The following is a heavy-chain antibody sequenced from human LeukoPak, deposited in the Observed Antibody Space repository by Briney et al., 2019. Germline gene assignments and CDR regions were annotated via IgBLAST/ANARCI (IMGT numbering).Heavy chain of an antibody. J-gene: IGHJ5*02. CDR3: ARGKTSQNIVTRKTYNWFDP. Sequence: GGSLRLSCVVSGFTFSTFTMNWVRQAPGKGLEWVSSISSSSDYIYYADSVKGRFTISRDNAKNSLYLQMKSLRAEDTAVYYCARGKTSQNIVTRKTYNWFDPWGQGTLVTVSS. D-gene: IGHD2/OR15-2a*01. CDR2: ISSSSDYI. CDR1: GFTFSTFT. V-gene: IGHV3-21*01.